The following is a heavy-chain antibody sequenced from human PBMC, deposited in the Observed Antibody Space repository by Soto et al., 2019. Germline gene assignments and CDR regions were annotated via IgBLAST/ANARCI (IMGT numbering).Heavy chain of an antibody. V-gene: IGHV1-18*01. Sequence: QVQVVQSGAELKKPGASVKVSCKASGYTFINFGISWVRQAPGQGLEWMGWINVYNGNTNYAEKFQGRVIMTTDRDTSTAYMELKSLRSDDTAVYYCARGPDPTYSDYSGQGTLVTVSS. CDR3: ARGPDPTYSDY. J-gene: IGHJ4*02. CDR2: INVYNGNT. CDR1: GYTFINFG.